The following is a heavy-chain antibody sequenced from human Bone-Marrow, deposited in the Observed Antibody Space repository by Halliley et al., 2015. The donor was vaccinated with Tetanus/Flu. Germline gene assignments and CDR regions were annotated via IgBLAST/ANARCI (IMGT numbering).Heavy chain of an antibody. CDR3: ARVAELWSGNRRISYGMDV. J-gene: IGHJ6*02. Sequence: SLRLSCAASGFTISSFEMTWVRQAPGKGLEWISYISNAGSPIYFTDSVKGRFTISRDNAKNSLYLQMNSLRVEDTAVYDCARVAELWSGNRRISYGMDVWGPGTT. D-gene: IGHD3-3*01. V-gene: IGHV3-48*03. CDR2: ISNAGSPI. CDR1: GFTISSFE.